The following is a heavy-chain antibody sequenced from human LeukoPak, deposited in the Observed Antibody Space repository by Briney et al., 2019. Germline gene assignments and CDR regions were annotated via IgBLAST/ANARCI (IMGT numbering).Heavy chain of an antibody. CDR3: ARDIVVVPAANGEYYYGMDV. Sequence: GGSLRLSCAASGFTFSSYWMSWIRQAPGKGLEWVSYISSSSSYTNYADSVKGRFTISRDNAKNSLYLQMNSLRAEDTAVYYCARDIVVVPAANGEYYYGMDVWGQGTTVTVSS. V-gene: IGHV3-11*05. CDR2: ISSSSSYT. J-gene: IGHJ6*02. D-gene: IGHD2-2*01. CDR1: GFTFSSYW.